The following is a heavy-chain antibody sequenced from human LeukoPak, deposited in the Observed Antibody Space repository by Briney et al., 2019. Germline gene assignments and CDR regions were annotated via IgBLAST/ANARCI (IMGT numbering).Heavy chain of an antibody. CDR1: GYTFTSYD. D-gene: IGHD3-10*01. V-gene: IGHV1-8*01. Sequence: ASVKVSCKASGYTFTSYDINWVRQATGQGLEWMGWMNPNSGNTGYAQKFQGRVTMTRNTSISTAYMELSSLRSEDTAVYYCARGLTMVRADAFDIWGQGTMVTVSS. J-gene: IGHJ3*02. CDR3: ARGLTMVRADAFDI. CDR2: MNPNSGNT.